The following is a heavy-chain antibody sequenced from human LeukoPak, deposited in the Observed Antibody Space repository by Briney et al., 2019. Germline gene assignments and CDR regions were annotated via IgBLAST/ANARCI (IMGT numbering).Heavy chain of an antibody. D-gene: IGHD6-19*01. CDR1: GYTFTSYY. CDR3: ARDKIAVAGFYYYYYMDV. CDR2: INPSGGST. V-gene: IGHV1-46*01. Sequence: ASVKVSCKASGYTFTSYYMHWVRQAPGQGLEWMGIINPSGGSTSYAQKFQGRVTMTRDMSTRTVYMELSSLRSEDTAVYYCARDKIAVAGFYYYYYMDVWGKGTTVTVSS. J-gene: IGHJ6*03.